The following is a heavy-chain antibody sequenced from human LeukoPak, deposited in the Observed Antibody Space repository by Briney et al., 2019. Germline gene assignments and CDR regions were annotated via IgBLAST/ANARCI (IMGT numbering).Heavy chain of an antibody. Sequence: GGSLRPSCAASGFTFSSYAMSWVRQAPGKGLEWVSAISGSGGSTYYADSVKGRFTISRDNSKNTLYLQMNSLRAEDTAVYYCAKDLYDYVWGSYRPFDYWGQGTLVTVSS. V-gene: IGHV3-23*01. D-gene: IGHD3-16*02. J-gene: IGHJ4*02. CDR2: ISGSGGST. CDR1: GFTFSSYA. CDR3: AKDLYDYVWGSYRPFDY.